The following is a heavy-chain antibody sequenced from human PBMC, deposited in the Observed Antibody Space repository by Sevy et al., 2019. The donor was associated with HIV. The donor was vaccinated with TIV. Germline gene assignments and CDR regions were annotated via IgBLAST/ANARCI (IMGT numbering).Heavy chain of an antibody. CDR2: ISSSSSYI. J-gene: IGHJ3*02. V-gene: IGHV3-21*01. Sequence: GGSLRLSCAASGFTFSSYSMNWVRQAPGKGLEWVSSISSSSSYIYYADSVKGRSTISRDNAKNSLYLQMNSLRAEDTAVYYCARVQNYYDSSGYYYADAFDIWGQGTMVTVSS. D-gene: IGHD3-22*01. CDR1: GFTFSSYS. CDR3: ARVQNYYDSSGYYYADAFDI.